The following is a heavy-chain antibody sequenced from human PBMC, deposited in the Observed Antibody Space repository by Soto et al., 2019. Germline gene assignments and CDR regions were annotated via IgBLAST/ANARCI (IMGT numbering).Heavy chain of an antibody. V-gene: IGHV1-69*13. J-gene: IGHJ6*02. D-gene: IGHD6-19*01. Sequence: SVKVSCKASRVAFSKFIVTWVRQAPGLGLEWVGGILPIFGTANYAQKFQGRVTITADESTSTSYMEVNNLRSEDTAVYYCAKVRYSSPMGYYYGMDVWGQGTTVTVSS. CDR3: AKVRYSSPMGYYYGMDV. CDR1: RVAFSKFI. CDR2: ILPIFGTA.